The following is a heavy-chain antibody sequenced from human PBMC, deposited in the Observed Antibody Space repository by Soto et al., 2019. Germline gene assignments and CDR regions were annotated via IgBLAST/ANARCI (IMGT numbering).Heavy chain of an antibody. V-gene: IGHV4-4*02. J-gene: IGHJ6*03. CDR1: SGSISSSNW. D-gene: IGHD3-16*01. CDR3: TRNDFPELGRSETGYYYCYIDV. Sequence: QVQLQESGPGLVEPSGTLSLTCAVSSGSISSSNWWSWVRQPPGKGLEWIGEIHHSGGTNYNPSHKRAVSMSVDRYTYEFSLQLGFVAAADAVVYYFTRNDFPELGRSETGYYYCYIDVWGKGTTVSVSS. CDR2: IHHSGGT.